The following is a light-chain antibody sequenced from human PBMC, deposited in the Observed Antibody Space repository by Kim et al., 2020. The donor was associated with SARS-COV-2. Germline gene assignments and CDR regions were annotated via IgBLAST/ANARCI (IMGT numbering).Light chain of an antibody. J-gene: IGLJ3*02. CDR3: AGWDDSLNGWV. Sequence: GQSVIICCSGSNYNFGRNTVNWYQQLPGTAPKLLIYSSYQRPSGVPDRFSGSKSGTSASLAISGLQSADEADYYCAGWDDSLNGWVFGGGTQLTVL. V-gene: IGLV1-44*01. CDR2: SSY. CDR1: NYNFGRNT.